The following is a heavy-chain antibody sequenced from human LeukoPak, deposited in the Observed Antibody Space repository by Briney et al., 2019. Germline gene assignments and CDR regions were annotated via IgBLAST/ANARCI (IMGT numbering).Heavy chain of an antibody. D-gene: IGHD2-2*01. CDR1: GSIFTSYW. CDR2: IYPGDSDT. CDR3: ARHKDCSSTSCYPDY. J-gene: IGHJ4*02. V-gene: IGHV5-51*01. Sequence: GESLQISCQGSGSIFTSYWIGWVRQLPGKGLEWMGIIYPGDSDTRYSPSFQGQVTISADKSISTAYPQWSSLKASDTAMYYCARHKDCSSTSCYPDYWGQGTLVTVSS.